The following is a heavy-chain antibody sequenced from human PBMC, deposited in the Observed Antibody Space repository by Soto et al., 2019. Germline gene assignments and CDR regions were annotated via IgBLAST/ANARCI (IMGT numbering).Heavy chain of an antibody. V-gene: IGHV4-30-4*01. CDR2: IYYSGST. D-gene: IGHD1-1*01. Sequence: QVQLQESGPGLVKPSQTLSLTCTVSGGSISSGDYYWSWIRQPPGKGLEWIGYIYYSGSTYYNPSLHSRVTIPVDTSKNHFTLTLSSVTNADTAVYYCASKSNGYTFYDYWGQVTLVTVSS. J-gene: IGHJ4*02. CDR3: ASKSNGYTFYDY. CDR1: GGSISSGDYY.